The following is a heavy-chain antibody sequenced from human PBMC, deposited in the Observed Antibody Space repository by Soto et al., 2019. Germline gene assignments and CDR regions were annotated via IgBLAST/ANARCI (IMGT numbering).Heavy chain of an antibody. CDR1: EFTFSSYS. Sequence: EVQLVESGGGLVQPGGSLRLSCAASEFTFSSYSMNWVRQAPGKGLEWVSYISSSSSTIYYADSVKGRFTISRDNDKNSLYLQMNSLRAEDTAVYYCARAHQYYDFWSGPIDYWGQGTLVTVSS. J-gene: IGHJ4*02. CDR3: ARAHQYYDFWSGPIDY. D-gene: IGHD3-3*01. V-gene: IGHV3-48*01. CDR2: ISSSSSTI.